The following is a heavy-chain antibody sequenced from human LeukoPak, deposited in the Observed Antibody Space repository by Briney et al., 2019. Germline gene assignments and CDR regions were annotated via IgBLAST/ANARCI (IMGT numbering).Heavy chain of an antibody. CDR3: AIHLVVTAAPLGY. J-gene: IGHJ4*02. CDR2: FSYNGKT. CDR1: SRPISIYY. D-gene: IGHD2-21*02. Sequence: SVTLSLTCPVNSRPISIYYWMWIPPDPGQGLECIGYFSYNGKTNYNPSLESRVIISVTTSKSQFSLKLSSVTAVDTGVNYCAIHLVVTAAPLGYWGRGTLVPVSS. V-gene: IGHV4-59*08.